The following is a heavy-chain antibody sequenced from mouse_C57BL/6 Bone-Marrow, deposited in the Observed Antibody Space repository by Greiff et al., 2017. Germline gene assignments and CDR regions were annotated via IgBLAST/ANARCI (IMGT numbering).Heavy chain of an antibody. CDR3: ARVYYYSNYGYAMDY. CDR2: INYDGGST. Sequence: DVKLQESEGGLVQPGSSMKLSCTASGFTFSDYYMAWVRQVPEKGLEWVANINYDGGSTYYLDSLKSRFIISRDNAKNILYLQMSSLKSEDTATYYCARVYYYSNYGYAMDYWGQGTSVTVSS. J-gene: IGHJ4*01. D-gene: IGHD2-5*01. CDR1: GFTFSDYY. V-gene: IGHV5-16*01.